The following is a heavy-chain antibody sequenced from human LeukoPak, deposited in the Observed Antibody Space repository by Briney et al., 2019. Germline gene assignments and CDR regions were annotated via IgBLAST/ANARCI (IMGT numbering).Heavy chain of an antibody. Sequence: ASVKVSCKVSGYTLTELSMHWVRQAPGKRLEWMGGFDPEDGETIYAQKFQGRVTMTEDTSTDTAYMELSSLRSEDTAVYYCATLASLSTGGYMDVWGKGTTVTVSS. CDR2: FDPEDGET. V-gene: IGHV1-24*01. CDR1: GYTLTELS. CDR3: ATLASLSTGGYMDV. J-gene: IGHJ6*03. D-gene: IGHD2-15*01.